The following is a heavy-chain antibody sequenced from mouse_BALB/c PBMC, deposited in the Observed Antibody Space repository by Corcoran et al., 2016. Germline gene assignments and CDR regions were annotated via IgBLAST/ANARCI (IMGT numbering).Heavy chain of an antibody. Sequence: QIQLVQSGPEMKKPGETVKISCKASGYTFTNCGMNWVKQAPGKGLKWMGWINTYTGEPTYADDFKGRFVFSLETSASTAYLQINNLKNEDMATYFCGKWGTSMITSYFDSWGQGTTLTVSS. CDR1: GYTFTNCG. V-gene: IGHV9-1*02. J-gene: IGHJ2*01. D-gene: IGHD2-4*01. CDR2: INTYTGEP. CDR3: GKWGTSMITSYFDS.